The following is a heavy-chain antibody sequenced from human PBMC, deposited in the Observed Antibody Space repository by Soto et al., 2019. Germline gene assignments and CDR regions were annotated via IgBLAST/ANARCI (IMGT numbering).Heavy chain of an antibody. D-gene: IGHD6-19*01. CDR2: IYYSGST. Sequence: PSETLSLTCTVSGGSISSGGYYWSWIRQHPGKGLEWIGYIYYSGSTYYNPSLKSRVTISVDTSKNQFSLKLSSVTAADAAVYYCARERYSSGWLDYWGQGTLVTVSS. CDR3: ARERYSSGWLDY. J-gene: IGHJ4*02. CDR1: GGSISSGGYY. V-gene: IGHV4-31*03.